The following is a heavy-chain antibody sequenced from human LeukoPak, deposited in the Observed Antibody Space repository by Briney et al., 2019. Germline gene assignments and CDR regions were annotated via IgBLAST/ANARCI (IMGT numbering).Heavy chain of an antibody. D-gene: IGHD3-10*01. CDR2: ISSSGSTI. Sequence: GGSLRLSCAASGFTFSSYEMNWVRQAPGKGLEWVSYISSSGSTIYYADSVKGRFTISRDNAKNSLYLQMNSLRAEGTAVYYCAKDGRSPRYGSGSYYRGVPFDYWGQGTLVTVSS. CDR3: AKDGRSPRYGSGSYYRGVPFDY. CDR1: GFTFSSYE. V-gene: IGHV3-48*03. J-gene: IGHJ4*02.